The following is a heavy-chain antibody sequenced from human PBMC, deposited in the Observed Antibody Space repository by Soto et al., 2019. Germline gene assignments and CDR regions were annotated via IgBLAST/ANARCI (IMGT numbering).Heavy chain of an antibody. CDR2: ISYDGSNK. J-gene: IGHJ4*02. Sequence: GGSLRLSCAASGFTFSSYGMHWVRQAPGKGLEWVAVISYDGSNKYYADSVKGRFTISRDNSKNTLYLQMNSLRAEDTAVYYCAKDPAYGSGSSFVDYWGQGTLVTVSS. CDR1: GFTFSSYG. V-gene: IGHV3-30*18. CDR3: AKDPAYGSGSSFVDY. D-gene: IGHD3-10*01.